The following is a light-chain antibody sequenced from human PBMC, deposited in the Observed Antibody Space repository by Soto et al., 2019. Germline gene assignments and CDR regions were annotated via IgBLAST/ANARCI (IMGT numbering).Light chain of an antibody. V-gene: IGLV2-11*01. Sequence: QSALTQPRSVSGSPGQSVTISCSGTSSDVGGYNYVSWYQQYPGTAPKLMIYDVSMRPSGVPYRFSGSKSGNTASLTISGLQAEEEADYYCCSYAGSYTFHVFGSVTKVTDL. CDR1: SSDVGGYNY. CDR3: CSYAGSYTFHV. J-gene: IGLJ1*01. CDR2: DVS.